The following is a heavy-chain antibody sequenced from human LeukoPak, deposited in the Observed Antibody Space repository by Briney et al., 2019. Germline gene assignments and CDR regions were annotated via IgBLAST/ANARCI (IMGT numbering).Heavy chain of an antibody. CDR1: GGSVGSGSYY. Sequence: PSETLSLTYTVSGGSVGSGSYYWSWIRQPPGKGLEWIGYIYYSGSTNYNPSLKSRVTISVDTSKNRFSLKLSSVTAADTAVYYCARQGGDTAMVYYYYYGMDVWGKGTTVTVSS. CDR3: ARQGGDTAMVYYYYYGMDV. CDR2: IYYSGST. J-gene: IGHJ6*04. V-gene: IGHV4-61*01. D-gene: IGHD5-18*01.